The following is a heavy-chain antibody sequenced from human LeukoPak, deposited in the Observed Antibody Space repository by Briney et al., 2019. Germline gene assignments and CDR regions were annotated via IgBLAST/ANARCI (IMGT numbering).Heavy chain of an antibody. V-gene: IGHV3-30*18. D-gene: IGHD2-15*01. Sequence: GGSLRLSCAASGFTFSIFVMLWVRQAPGTGLEWVAVISYDGGNKYYADPVKGRFTISRDNSKNTLYLEMYSLRAEDTAVHYCAKAGPKFVLVAANFDYWGQGTLVTVSS. J-gene: IGHJ4*02. CDR3: AKAGPKFVLVAANFDY. CDR1: GFTFSIFV. CDR2: ISYDGGNK.